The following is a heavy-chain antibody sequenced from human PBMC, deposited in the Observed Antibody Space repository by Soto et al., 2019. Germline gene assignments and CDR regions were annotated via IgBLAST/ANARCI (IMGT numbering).Heavy chain of an antibody. V-gene: IGHV1-46*01. CDR3: ARDRVRVGAMDYYYGMDG. Sequence: ASVKVSCKASGYTFTSYYMHWVRQAPGQGLEWMGIINPSGGSTSYAQKFQGRVTMTRDTSTSTVYMELSSLRSEDTAVYYCARDRVRVGAMDYYYGMDGWGQGTTVTVSS. CDR1: GYTFTSYY. D-gene: IGHD1-26*01. J-gene: IGHJ6*02. CDR2: INPSGGST.